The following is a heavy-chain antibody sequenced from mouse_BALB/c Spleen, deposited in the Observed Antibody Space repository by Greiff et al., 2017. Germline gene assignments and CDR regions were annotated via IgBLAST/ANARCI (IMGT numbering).Heavy chain of an antibody. V-gene: IGHV1-14*01. CDR1: GYTFTSYV. CDR2: INPYNDGT. D-gene: IGHD2-14*01. CDR3: ARGSYRYDGWFAY. J-gene: IGHJ3*01. Sequence: EVKVVESGPELVKPGASVKMSCKASGYTFTSYVMHWVKQKPGQGLEWIGYINPYNDGTKYNEKFKGKATLTSDKSSSTAYMELSSLTSEDSAVYYCARGSYRYDGWFAYWGQGTLVTVSA.